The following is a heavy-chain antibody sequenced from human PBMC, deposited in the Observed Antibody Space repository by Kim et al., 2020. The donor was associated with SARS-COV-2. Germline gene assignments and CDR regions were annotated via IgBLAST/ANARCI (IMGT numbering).Heavy chain of an antibody. CDR2: IWYDGGNK. CDR1: GFTFSSYG. J-gene: IGHJ6*02. Sequence: GGSLRLSCAASGFTFSSYGMHWVRQAPGKGLEWVAAIWYDGGNKYYADSVKGRFTISRDNSKNTLYLQMNSLRAEDTAVYYCARALTLPELLWFWEFRHGMDVWGQGTTVTVSS. D-gene: IGHD3-10*01. V-gene: IGHV3-33*01. CDR3: ARALTLPELLWFWEFRHGMDV.